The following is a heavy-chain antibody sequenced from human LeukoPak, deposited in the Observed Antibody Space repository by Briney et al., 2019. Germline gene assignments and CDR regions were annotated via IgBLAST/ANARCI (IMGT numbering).Heavy chain of an antibody. CDR3: ARNATYPFDS. V-gene: IGHV4-38-2*01. CDR2: IYHSGST. Sequence: SETLSLTCAVSGYSISSDCYWGWIRQPPGKGLEWIGSIYHSGSTSYNPSLKSRVTISVDTSKNKFSLKLTSVTAADSAVYYCARNATYPFDSWGQGTLVTVSS. J-gene: IGHJ4*02. CDR1: GYSISSDCY.